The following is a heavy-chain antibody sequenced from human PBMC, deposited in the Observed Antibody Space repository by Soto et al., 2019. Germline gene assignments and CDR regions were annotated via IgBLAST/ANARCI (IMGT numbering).Heavy chain of an antibody. D-gene: IGHD3-3*01. Sequence: GGSLRLSCAASGFAFSSYWMHWVRQAPGKGLVWVSRINSDGSSTSYADSVKGRFTISRDNAKNTLYLQMNSLRAEDTAVYYCARESRFLEWLSEYNWFDPWGQGTLVTVSS. J-gene: IGHJ5*02. CDR1: GFAFSSYW. CDR3: ARESRFLEWLSEYNWFDP. CDR2: INSDGSST. V-gene: IGHV3-74*01.